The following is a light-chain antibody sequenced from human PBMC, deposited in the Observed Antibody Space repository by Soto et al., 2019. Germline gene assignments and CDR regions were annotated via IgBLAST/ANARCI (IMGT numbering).Light chain of an antibody. CDR1: EGIGSW. V-gene: IGKV1D-12*01. J-gene: IGKJ4*01. Sequence: DIQMTQSPYSVSASVGDRVTITCRASEGIGSWLAWYQQKPGKAPTLLIYAASSLRSGVPSRFSGSGSGTDFTLTISTLQPEDFATYYCQQANSFPLTFGGGTKVEIK. CDR2: AAS. CDR3: QQANSFPLT.